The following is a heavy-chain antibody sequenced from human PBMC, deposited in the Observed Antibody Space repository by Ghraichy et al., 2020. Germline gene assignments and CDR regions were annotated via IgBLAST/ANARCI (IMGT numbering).Heavy chain of an antibody. D-gene: IGHD2-8*01. CDR3: ARDSGWLMGGYL. CDR1: GYSIRSGYH. V-gene: IGHV4-38-2*02. CDR2: ISHSGST. J-gene: IGHJ4*02. Sequence: SQTLSLTCAVSGYSIRSGYHWGWIRQSPGKGLEWMGSISHSGSTYYSPSLKSRVTISVDRSKNQFSLNLTSVTASDTAMYYCARDSGWLMGGYLWGQGILVSVSS.